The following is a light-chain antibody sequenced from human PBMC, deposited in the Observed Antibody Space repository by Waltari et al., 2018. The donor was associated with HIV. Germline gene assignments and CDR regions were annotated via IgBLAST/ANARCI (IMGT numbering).Light chain of an antibody. J-gene: IGKJ4*01. CDR3: QQYYSTPLT. CDR2: WAS. CDR1: QSVLYSSNNKNY. Sequence: ILMTQSPDSLAVSLGERPTLTCKSSQSVLYSSNNKNYLAWYQQKQGQSPKLLIYWASTREFGVPDRFSGSGSGTDFTLTISSLQAEDVAVYYCQQYYSTPLTFGGGTKVEIK. V-gene: IGKV4-1*01.